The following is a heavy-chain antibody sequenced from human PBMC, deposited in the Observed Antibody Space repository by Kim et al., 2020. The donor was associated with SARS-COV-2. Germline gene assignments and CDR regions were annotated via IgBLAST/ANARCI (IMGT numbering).Heavy chain of an antibody. D-gene: IGHD6-13*01. J-gene: IGHJ6*02. V-gene: IGHV1-2*04. CDR3: ARAGIAAAGTYYYYGMDV. CDR1: GYTFTGYY. Sequence: ASVKVSCKASGYTFTGYYMHWVRQAPGQGLEWMGWINPNSGGTNYAQKFQGWVTMTRDTPISTAYMELSRLRSDDTAVYYCARAGIAAAGTYYYYGMDVWGQGTTVTVSS. CDR2: INPNSGGT.